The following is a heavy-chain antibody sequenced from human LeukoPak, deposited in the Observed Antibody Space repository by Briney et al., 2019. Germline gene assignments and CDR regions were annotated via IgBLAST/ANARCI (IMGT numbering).Heavy chain of an antibody. CDR1: GFTFGDYA. J-gene: IGHJ4*02. V-gene: IGHV3-49*03. CDR2: IRSKAYGGTT. CDR3: TRYYYDRSGYYYVRYFDY. Sequence: GGSLRLSCIASGFTFGDYAWSWFRQAPAKGLEWVGFIRSKAYGGTTEYAASVKGRFTISRDDSKSIAQLQMNSLKTEDTAVYYCTRYYYDRSGYYYVRYFDYWGQGTLVTVSS. D-gene: IGHD3-22*01.